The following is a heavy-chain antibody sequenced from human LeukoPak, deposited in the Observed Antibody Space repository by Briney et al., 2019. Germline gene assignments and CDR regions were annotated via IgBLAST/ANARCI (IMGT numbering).Heavy chain of an antibody. CDR1: GFTFSDYY. Sequence: GSLRLSCAASGFTFSDYYMSWIRQAPGKGLEWVSYISSGGRTIYYADSVKGRFTISRDNAKNSLHLQMNSLRAEDTAVYYCASLGSWAIDYWGQGTLVTVSS. J-gene: IGHJ4*02. CDR2: ISSGGRTI. V-gene: IGHV3-11*01. CDR3: ASLGSWAIDY. D-gene: IGHD2-15*01.